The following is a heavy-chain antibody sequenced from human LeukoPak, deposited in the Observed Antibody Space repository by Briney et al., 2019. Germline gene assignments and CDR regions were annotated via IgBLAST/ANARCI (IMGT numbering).Heavy chain of an antibody. J-gene: IGHJ4*02. D-gene: IGHD1-20*01. Sequence: PSETLSLTCTVSGGSISSGSYYWSWIRQPAGKGLEWIGRIYTSGSTNYNPSLKSRVTISVDTSKNQFSLKLSSVTAADTAVYYCARRHVGLTGPYDYWGQGTLVTVSS. CDR3: ARRHVGLTGPYDY. CDR1: GGSISSGSYY. V-gene: IGHV4-61*02. CDR2: IYTSGST.